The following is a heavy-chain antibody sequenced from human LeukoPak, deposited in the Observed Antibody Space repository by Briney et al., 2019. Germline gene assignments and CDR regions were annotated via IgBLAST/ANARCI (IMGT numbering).Heavy chain of an antibody. D-gene: IGHD2-15*01. V-gene: IGHV3-64*01. J-gene: IGHJ5*02. CDR1: GFTFSSYA. CDR3: ARDLGVGWFDP. CDR2: ISSNGGST. Sequence: TGGSLRLSCAASGFTFSSYAMHWVRQAPGKGLEYVSAISSNGGSTYYANSVKGRFTISRDNSKNTLYLQMGSLRAEDMAVYYCARDLGVGWFDPWGQGTLVTVSS.